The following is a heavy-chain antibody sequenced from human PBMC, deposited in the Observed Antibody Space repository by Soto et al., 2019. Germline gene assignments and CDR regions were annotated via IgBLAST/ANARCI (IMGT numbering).Heavy chain of an antibody. CDR2: IYYSGST. D-gene: IGHD2-15*01. CDR3: ARHRVYCSGGSCYPPSSFDY. CDR1: GCSIKSYY. V-gene: IGHV4-59*08. J-gene: IGHJ4*02. Sequence: SETMSLTCTVSGCSIKSYYWGWIRQPPGKGLEWIGYIYYSGSTNYNPSLKSRVTISVDTSKNQFSLKLSSVTAADTAVYYCARHRVYCSGGSCYPPSSFDYWGQGTLVTVSS.